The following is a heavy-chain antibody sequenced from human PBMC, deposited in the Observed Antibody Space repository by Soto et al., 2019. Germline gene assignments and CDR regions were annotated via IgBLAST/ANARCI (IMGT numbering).Heavy chain of an antibody. V-gene: IGHV3-9*01. CDR1: GFTFDDYA. Sequence: TGGSLRLSCAASGFTFDDYAKHWVRQAPGKGLEWVSGISWNSGSIGYADSVKGRFTISRDNAKNSLYLQMNSLRAEDTALYYCAKDLGQGDFWSGFRGFDYWGQGTLVTVSS. D-gene: IGHD3-3*01. J-gene: IGHJ4*02. CDR2: ISWNSGSI. CDR3: AKDLGQGDFWSGFRGFDY.